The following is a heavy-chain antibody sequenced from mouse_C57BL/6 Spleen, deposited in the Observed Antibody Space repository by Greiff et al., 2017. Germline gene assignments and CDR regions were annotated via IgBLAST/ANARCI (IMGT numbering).Heavy chain of an antibody. V-gene: IGHV1-15*01. Sequence: QVQLQQSGAELVRPGASVTLSCKASGYTFTDYEMHWVKQTPVHGLEWIGAIDPETGGTAYNQKFKGKAILTADKSSSTAYMDLRSLTSEDSAVYYCTSYSNYMKGAMDYWGQGTSVTVSS. J-gene: IGHJ4*01. CDR1: GYTFTDYE. CDR3: TSYSNYMKGAMDY. CDR2: IDPETGGT. D-gene: IGHD2-5*01.